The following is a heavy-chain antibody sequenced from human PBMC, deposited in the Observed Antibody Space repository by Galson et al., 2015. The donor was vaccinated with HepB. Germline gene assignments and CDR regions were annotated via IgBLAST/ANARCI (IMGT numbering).Heavy chain of an antibody. CDR2: IWYDGSNK. CDR3: ARDPGYCSGGSCHSGVDY. Sequence: SLRLSCAASGFTFSSYGMHWVRQAPGKGLEWVAVIWYDGSNKYYADSVKGRFTISRDNSKNTLYLQMNSLRAEDTAVYYCARDPGYCSGGSCHSGVDYWGQGTLVTVSS. D-gene: IGHD2-15*01. CDR1: GFTFSSYG. J-gene: IGHJ4*02. V-gene: IGHV3-33*01.